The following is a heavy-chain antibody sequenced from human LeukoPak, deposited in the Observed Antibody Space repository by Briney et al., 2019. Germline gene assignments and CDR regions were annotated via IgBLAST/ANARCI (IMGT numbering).Heavy chain of an antibody. D-gene: IGHD1-26*01. CDR2: IYTSGST. CDR3: ARTGYSGSYYGWFGP. CDR1: GGSISSYY. J-gene: IGHJ5*02. Sequence: SETLSLTCTVPGGSISSYYWSWIRQPPGKGLERIGYIYTSGSTNYNPSLKSRVTISVDTSKNKFSLKLSSVTAADTAVYYCARTGYSGSYYGWFGPSGQRTLVTVSS. V-gene: IGHV4-4*09.